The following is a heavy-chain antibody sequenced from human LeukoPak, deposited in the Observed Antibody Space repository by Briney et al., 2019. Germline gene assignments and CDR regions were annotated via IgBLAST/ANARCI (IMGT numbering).Heavy chain of an antibody. D-gene: IGHD3-10*01. Sequence: GGSLRLSCVASGFTFSNYNMNWVRQAPGKGLEWVSSISGSGTYIYYADSIKGRFTISREKDKNSLYLQMNSLRAEDTAVYYCASGPDGSGLDYYGMDVWGQGTTVTVSS. J-gene: IGHJ6*02. CDR2: ISGSGTYI. V-gene: IGHV3-21*01. CDR1: GFTFSNYN. CDR3: ASGPDGSGLDYYGMDV.